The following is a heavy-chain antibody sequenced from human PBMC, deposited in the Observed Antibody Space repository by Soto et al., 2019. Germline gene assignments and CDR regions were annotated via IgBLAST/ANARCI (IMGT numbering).Heavy chain of an antibody. CDR1: GFTFGDYA. CDR3: TRGIMANVDYYYGMDV. V-gene: IGHV3-49*05. CDR2: IRSKAYGGTT. J-gene: IGHJ6*02. D-gene: IGHD5-12*01. Sequence: EVQLVESGGGLVKPGRSLRLSCTASGFTFGDYAMSWFRQAPGKGLEWVGFIRSKAYGGTTEYAASVKGRFTISRDDSKSIAYLQMNSLKTEDTSVYYCTRGIMANVDYYYGMDVWGHGTTVTVSS.